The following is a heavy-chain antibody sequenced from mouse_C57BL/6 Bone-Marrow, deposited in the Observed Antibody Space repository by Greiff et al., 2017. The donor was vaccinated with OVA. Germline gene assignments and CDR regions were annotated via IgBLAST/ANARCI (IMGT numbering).Heavy chain of an antibody. CDR2: IYPGDGDT. V-gene: IGHV1-82*01. D-gene: IGHD1-1*01. Sequence: VQLQQSGPELVKPGASVKISCKASGYAFSSSWMNWVKQRPGKGLEWIGRIYPGDGDTNYNGKFKGKATLTADKSSSTAYMQLSSLTSEDSAVYFCARWGTTVVRGYFDVWGTGTTVTVSS. CDR1: GYAFSSSW. J-gene: IGHJ1*03. CDR3: ARWGTTVVRGYFDV.